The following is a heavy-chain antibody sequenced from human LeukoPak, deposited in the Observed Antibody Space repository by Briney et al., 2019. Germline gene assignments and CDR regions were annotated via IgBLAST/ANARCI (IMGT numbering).Heavy chain of an antibody. V-gene: IGHV3-21*01. Sequence: PGGSLRLSCAASGFTFSSYAMNWVRQAPGKGLEWVSFISSSSTYIYYADSMKGRFTISRDDAKSSLYPQMNSLRAEDTAVYYCARAPAMILRPNNMDVWGKGTTVTVSS. CDR3: ARAPAMILRPNNMDV. J-gene: IGHJ6*03. D-gene: IGHD3-3*01. CDR2: ISSSSTYI. CDR1: GFTFSSYA.